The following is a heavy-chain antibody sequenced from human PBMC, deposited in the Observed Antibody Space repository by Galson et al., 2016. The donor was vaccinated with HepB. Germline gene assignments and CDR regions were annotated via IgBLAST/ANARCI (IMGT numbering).Heavy chain of an antibody. CDR3: VRRHAFWGGPFDY. V-gene: IGHV2-26*01. CDR1: GFSLRNSRMG. D-gene: IGHD3-3*01. J-gene: IGHJ4*02. CDR2: IFSNDEK. Sequence: PALVTPTQTLMLTCTVSGFSLRNSRMGVSWIRQPPGKALEWLAHIFSNDEKSYNTSLESRLTISKDISKSQVVLTMTGMDPVDTATYYCVRRHAFWGGPFDYWGQGTLVIVSS.